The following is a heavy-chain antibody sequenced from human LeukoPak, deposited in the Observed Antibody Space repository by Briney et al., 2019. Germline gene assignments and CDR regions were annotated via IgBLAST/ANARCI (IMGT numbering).Heavy chain of an antibody. CDR1: GFSLSTSGVG. D-gene: IGHD2-2*01. CDR2: IYWDDDK. CDR3: AHRRHGYCSTSCYSFDY. Sequence: SGPTLVNPTQTLTLTCTFSGFSLSTSGVGVGWIRQPPGKALEWLALIYWDDDKRYSPSLKSRLTITKDTSKNLVVLTMTNMDPVDTATYYCAHRRHGYCSTSCYSFDYWGQGTLVTVSS. J-gene: IGHJ4*02. V-gene: IGHV2-5*02.